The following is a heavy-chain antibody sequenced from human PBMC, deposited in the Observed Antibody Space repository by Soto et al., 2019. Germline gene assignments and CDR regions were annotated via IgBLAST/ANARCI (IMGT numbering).Heavy chain of an antibody. Sequence: PGGSLRLSCAASGFIFSNQAMCWVRQGPGKGLEWVSCISDRGDETFFLDSVKGRFAISRDNSENMLFLQMSSLRAEDTATYYCARAGFERLYFDQWGRGTLVTVSS. CDR2: ISDRGDET. CDR1: GFIFSNQA. J-gene: IGHJ4*02. D-gene: IGHD1-1*01. V-gene: IGHV3-23*01. CDR3: ARAGFERLYFDQ.